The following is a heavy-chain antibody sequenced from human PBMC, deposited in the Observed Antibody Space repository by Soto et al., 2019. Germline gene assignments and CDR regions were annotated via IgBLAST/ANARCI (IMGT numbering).Heavy chain of an antibody. D-gene: IGHD6-13*01. CDR3: ERGRQQDYYYYYYMDV. CDR1: GYTFTSYG. J-gene: IGHJ6*03. CDR2: ISAYNGNT. Sequence: ASVKVSCKASGYTFTSYGISWVRQAPGQGLEWMGWISAYNGNTNYAQKLQGRVTMTTDTSTSTAYMELRSLRSDDTAVYYCERGRQQDYYYYYYMDVWGKGTTVTVSS. V-gene: IGHV1-18*01.